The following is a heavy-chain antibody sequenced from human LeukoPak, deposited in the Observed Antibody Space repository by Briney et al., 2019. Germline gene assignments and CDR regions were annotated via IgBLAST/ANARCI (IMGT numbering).Heavy chain of an antibody. Sequence: PGGSLRLSCAASGFTFSNSALNWVRQAPGKGLEWVSTITNSGDSTHYADSVKGRFTISRDNSKNTLYLQMSSLSAEDTAVYHCAKSAGKDGYRDVFGIWGQGTVVTVSS. CDR2: ITNSGDST. CDR3: AKSAGKDGYRDVFGI. V-gene: IGHV3-23*01. D-gene: IGHD5-24*01. J-gene: IGHJ3*02. CDR1: GFTFSNSA.